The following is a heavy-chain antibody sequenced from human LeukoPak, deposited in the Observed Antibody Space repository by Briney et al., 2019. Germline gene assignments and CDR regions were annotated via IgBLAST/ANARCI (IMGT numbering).Heavy chain of an antibody. CDR2: ISYDGTNK. D-gene: IGHD6-19*01. V-gene: IGHV3-30*03. CDR1: GFTFNTFN. Sequence: GGSLRLSCGASGFTFNTFNMNWVRQAPGKGLEWVAVISYDGTNKYYADSVKGRFTISRDNSKNTLYLQMDSLRTEDTAVYYCARVELYASGWYGSIDYWGRGTLVAVSP. CDR3: ARVELYASGWYGSIDY. J-gene: IGHJ4*02.